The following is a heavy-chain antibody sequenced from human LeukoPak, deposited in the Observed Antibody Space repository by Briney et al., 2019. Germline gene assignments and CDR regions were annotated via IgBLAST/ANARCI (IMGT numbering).Heavy chain of an antibody. CDR3: ARMGWDCSSTSCYLGWFDP. V-gene: IGHV5-51*01. D-gene: IGHD2-2*01. Sequence: GESLKISCMGSGYNFTNFWIGWVRQMPGTGLEWMGIIYPGDSDTRYNPSFQGQVTISADKSISTAYLQRSSLKASDTAIYYCARMGWDCSSTSCYLGWFDPWGQGTPVTVSS. J-gene: IGHJ5*02. CDR2: IYPGDSDT. CDR1: GYNFTNFW.